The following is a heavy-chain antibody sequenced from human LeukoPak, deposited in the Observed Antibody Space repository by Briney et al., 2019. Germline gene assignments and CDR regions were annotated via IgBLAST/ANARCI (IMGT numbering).Heavy chain of an antibody. D-gene: IGHD4-17*01. CDR1: GFTFSSYA. CDR2: ISGSGGST. CDR3: ATTVTTRGAFDI. J-gene: IGHJ3*02. V-gene: IGHV3-23*01. Sequence: GGSLRLSCAASGFTFSSYAMTWVRQAPGKGLEWVSAISGSGGSTYYADSVKGRFTISRDNSKNTLYLQMNSLRAEDTAVYYCATTVTTRGAFDIWGQGTIVTVSS.